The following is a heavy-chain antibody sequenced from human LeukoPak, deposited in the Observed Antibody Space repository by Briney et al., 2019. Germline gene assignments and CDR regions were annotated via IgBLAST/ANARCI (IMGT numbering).Heavy chain of an antibody. V-gene: IGHV3-30*04. J-gene: IGHJ6*02. CDR2: ISKDGSEK. D-gene: IGHD4-11*01. CDR3: ARAPHYSNYGPYYYGMDV. Sequence: GGSLRLSCAASGFTFSNYAMHWVRQAPGKGLEWVAVISKDGSEKYYADSVKGRFTISRDNAKNSLYLQMNSLRAEDTAVYYCARAPHYSNYGPYYYGMDVWGQGTTVTVSS. CDR1: GFTFSNYA.